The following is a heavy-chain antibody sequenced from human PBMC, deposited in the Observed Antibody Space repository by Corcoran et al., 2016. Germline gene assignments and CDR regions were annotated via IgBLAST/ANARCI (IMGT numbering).Heavy chain of an antibody. CDR1: GYSISSDYY. CDR2: MYHSGST. J-gene: IGHJ6*02. V-gene: IGHV4-38-2*02. D-gene: IGHD2-2*01. Sequence: QVQLQESGPGLVKPSETLSLTCTVSGYSISSDYYWAWIRQPPGKGLEWIGSMYHSGSTYYNPSLKSRVTISVDTSKNQFSLKLNSVTAADTAVYYWAKVGGLGYCMSTYCLLAMDGWGQGTTVSVSS. CDR3: AKVGGLGYCMSTYCLLAMDG.